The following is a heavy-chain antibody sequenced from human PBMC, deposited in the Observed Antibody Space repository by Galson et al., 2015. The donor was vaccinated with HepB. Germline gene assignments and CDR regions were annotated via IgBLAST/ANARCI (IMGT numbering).Heavy chain of an antibody. CDR3: TTAPGPPYSSGSKYSDY. V-gene: IGHV3-15*01. J-gene: IGHJ4*02. CDR1: GFTFSDAW. Sequence: SLRLSCAASGFTFSDAWMTWVRQAPGKGLEWVGRIKSKTDDGTTDYAAPVKGRFTISRDDSKNTLYLQMSSLKTEDTAVYYCTTAPGPPYSSGSKYSDYWGQGTLVTVSS. D-gene: IGHD6-19*01. CDR2: IKSKTDDGTT.